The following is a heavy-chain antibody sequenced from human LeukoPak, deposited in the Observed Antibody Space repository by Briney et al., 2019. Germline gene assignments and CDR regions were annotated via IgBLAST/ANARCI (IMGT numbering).Heavy chain of an antibody. Sequence: SETLSLTCTVSGGSMSSYYWSWIRQPPGKGLEWIGYIYCSGSTNYNPSLKSRVTISVDTSKNQFTLKLSSVTAADTAVYYCARGRYGWLPFDYWGQGTLVTVSS. CDR2: IYCSGST. CDR1: GGSMSSYY. J-gene: IGHJ4*02. D-gene: IGHD3-16*01. CDR3: ARGRYGWLPFDY. V-gene: IGHV4-59*01.